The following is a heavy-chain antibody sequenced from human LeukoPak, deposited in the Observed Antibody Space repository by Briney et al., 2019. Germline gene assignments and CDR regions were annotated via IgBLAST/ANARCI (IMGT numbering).Heavy chain of an antibody. J-gene: IGHJ4*02. V-gene: IGHV3-20*04. D-gene: IGHD7-27*01. CDR2: INCNGGTT. CDR3: ARGINWVHY. CDR1: VLTSYDYG. Sequence: RRCLRLSRAASVLTSYDYGMTCVTHAPGKGLGRGFGINCNGGTTAHTDSAKGRFTIYRDSAKTSLSLKMTSLRAEDTALYYCARGINWVHYWGQGNLVTVSS.